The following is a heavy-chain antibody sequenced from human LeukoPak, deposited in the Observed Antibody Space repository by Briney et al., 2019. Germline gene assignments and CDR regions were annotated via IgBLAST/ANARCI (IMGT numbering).Heavy chain of an antibody. CDR1: GFTFSSYG. CDR2: IWYDGSNK. J-gene: IGHJ4*02. Sequence: QPGRSLRLSCAASGFTFSSYGMHWVRQAPGKALEWVAVIWYDGSNKYYADSVKGRFTISRDNSKNTLYLQMNSLRAEDTAVYYCARDSDYPDYWGQGSLVTVSS. CDR3: ARDSDYPDY. V-gene: IGHV3-33*08. D-gene: IGHD3-10*01.